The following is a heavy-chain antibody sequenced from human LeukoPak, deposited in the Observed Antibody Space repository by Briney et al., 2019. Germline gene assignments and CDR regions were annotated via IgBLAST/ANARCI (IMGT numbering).Heavy chain of an antibody. J-gene: IGHJ4*02. CDR2: IYHSGST. CDR1: GGSISTSNYY. D-gene: IGHD5-18*01. Sequence: PSETLSLTCTVSGGSISTSNYYWGWIRQPPGKGLEWIGNIYHSGSTYYNPSLKSRVTISLDTSKNQFSLTLTSVTAADTAVYFCARSPTKRVTDDYWGQGTLVTVSS. CDR3: ARSPTKRVTDDY. V-gene: IGHV4-39*07.